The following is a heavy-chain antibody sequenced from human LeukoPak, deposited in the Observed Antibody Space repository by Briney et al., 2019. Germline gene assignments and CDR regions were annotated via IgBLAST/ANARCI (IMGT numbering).Heavy chain of an antibody. CDR2: IKTDGSEK. CDR1: GFTFSNYA. D-gene: IGHD4-17*01. J-gene: IGHJ4*02. V-gene: IGHV3-7*05. Sequence: GGSLRLSCAASGFTFSNYAMSWVRQAPGKGLEWVASIKTDGSEKYYVDSVKGRFTISRDNAKNSLYLQMNSLRAEDTAMYYCARFPTGFDYWGQGTLVTVSS. CDR3: ARFPTGFDY.